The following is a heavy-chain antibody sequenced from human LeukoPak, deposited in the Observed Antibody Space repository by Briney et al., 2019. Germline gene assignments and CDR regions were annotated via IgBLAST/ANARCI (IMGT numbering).Heavy chain of an antibody. CDR3: AREIRGRDYGDYVTAFDI. J-gene: IGHJ3*02. V-gene: IGHV4-4*07. CDR2: IYTSGST. CDR1: GGSISSYY. Sequence: SETLSPTCTVSGGSISSYYWSWIRQPAGKGLEWIGRIYTSGSTNYNPSLKSRVTMSVDTSKNQFSLKLSSVTAADTAVYYCAREIRGRDYGDYVTAFDIWGQGTMVTVSS. D-gene: IGHD4-17*01.